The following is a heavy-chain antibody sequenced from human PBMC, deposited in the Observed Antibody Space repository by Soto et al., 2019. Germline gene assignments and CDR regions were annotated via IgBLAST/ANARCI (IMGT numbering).Heavy chain of an antibody. Sequence: ASVKVSCKASGYTFTSYYMHWVRQAPGQGLEWIGIINPSGGSTSYAQKFQGRVTMTRDTSTSTVYMELSSLRSEDTAVYYCAIDIHPPAYCSGGSCYKDEFDYWGQGTLVTVSS. J-gene: IGHJ4*02. CDR1: GYTFTSYY. D-gene: IGHD2-15*01. V-gene: IGHV1-46*03. CDR3: AIDIHPPAYCSGGSCYKDEFDY. CDR2: INPSGGST.